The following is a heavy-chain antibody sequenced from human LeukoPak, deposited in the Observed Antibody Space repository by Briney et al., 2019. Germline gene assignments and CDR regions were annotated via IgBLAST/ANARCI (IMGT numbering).Heavy chain of an antibody. D-gene: IGHD3-10*01. Sequence: GGPLRLSCAASGFTFSSYWMHWVGQAPGKGLVWVSRINSDGSGTTYADSVKGRFTISRDNAKNTLYLQMNSLRAEDTAVYYCARDYYGSGDYWGQGTLVTVSS. J-gene: IGHJ4*02. CDR1: GFTFSSYW. V-gene: IGHV3-74*01. CDR2: INSDGSGT. CDR3: ARDYYGSGDY.